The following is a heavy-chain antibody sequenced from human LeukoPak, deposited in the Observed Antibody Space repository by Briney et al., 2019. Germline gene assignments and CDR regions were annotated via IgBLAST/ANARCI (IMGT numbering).Heavy chain of an antibody. CDR3: ARLTGGDGYKYYYYMDV. CDR1: GGSISSYY. Sequence: SETLSLTCTVSGGSISSYYWGWIRQPPGKGLEWIGSIYHSGSTYYNPSLKSRVTISVDTSKNQFSLKLSSVTAADTAVYYCARLTGGDGYKYYYYMDVWGKGTTVTVSS. J-gene: IGHJ6*03. D-gene: IGHD5-24*01. V-gene: IGHV4-38-2*02. CDR2: IYHSGST.